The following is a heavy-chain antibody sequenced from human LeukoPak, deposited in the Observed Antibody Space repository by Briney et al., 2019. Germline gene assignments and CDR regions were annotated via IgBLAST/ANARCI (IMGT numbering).Heavy chain of an antibody. J-gene: IGHJ4*02. D-gene: IGHD3-16*01. Sequence: QPGGSLRLSCAASGLTFSSYVMSWVRQAPGKGLEWVAVIWSDGSNKYCADSVKGRFTISRDNSKNTLYLQMNSLRAEDTAVYYCARLAGATDYFDYWGQGTLVTVSS. CDR2: IWSDGSNK. V-gene: IGHV3-33*08. CDR1: GLTFSSYV. CDR3: ARLAGATDYFDY.